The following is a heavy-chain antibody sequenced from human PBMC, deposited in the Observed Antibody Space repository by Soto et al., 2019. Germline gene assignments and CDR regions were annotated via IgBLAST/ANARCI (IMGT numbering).Heavy chain of an antibody. D-gene: IGHD2-2*01. V-gene: IGHV1-18*01. Sequence: ASVKVSCKASGYAFTNFGISWVRQAPGQGLEWMGWISGYNGNPNYAQKLQGRVTLTTDTSTGTAYMELRSLRSDDTAVYYCARDVILVPAARRRMDVCGQGTTVTVPS. CDR2: ISGYNGNP. CDR3: ARDVILVPAARRRMDV. CDR1: GYAFTNFG. J-gene: IGHJ6*02.